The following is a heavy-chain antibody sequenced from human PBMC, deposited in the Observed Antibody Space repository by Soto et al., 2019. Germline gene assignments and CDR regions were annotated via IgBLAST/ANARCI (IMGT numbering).Heavy chain of an antibody. D-gene: IGHD5-12*01. CDR3: ARDRYSGYNSQFGY. CDR2: INPNTRGT. V-gene: IGHV1-2*02. CDR1: GYIFTGYY. Sequence: ASVKVSCKASGYIFTGYYIHWVRQAPGQGLEWMGWINPNTRGTHSAQRFQGRVTMTRDTSISTAYMELSSLRSADSAVYYCARDRYSGYNSQFGYWGQGTLVTVSS. J-gene: IGHJ4*02.